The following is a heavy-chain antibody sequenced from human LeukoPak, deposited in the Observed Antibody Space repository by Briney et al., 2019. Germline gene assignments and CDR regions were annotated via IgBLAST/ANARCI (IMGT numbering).Heavy chain of an antibody. Sequence: QSGGSLRLSCAASGFTFSDYWMHWVRQAPGKGLVWVSHINSDGSTTNYADSVKGRFTISRDNAKNTLYLQMNSLRAEDTAVYYCARAGTVTYYYDSSGYYYGYWGQGTLVTVSS. CDR1: GFTFSDYW. J-gene: IGHJ4*02. D-gene: IGHD3-22*01. CDR2: INSDGSTT. V-gene: IGHV3-74*01. CDR3: ARAGTVTYYYDSSGYYYGY.